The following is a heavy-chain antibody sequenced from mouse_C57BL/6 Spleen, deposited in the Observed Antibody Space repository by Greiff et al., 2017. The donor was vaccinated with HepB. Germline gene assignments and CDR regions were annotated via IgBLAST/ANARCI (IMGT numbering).Heavy chain of an antibody. Sequence: VKLMESGAELARPGASVKLSCKASGYTFTSYGISWVKQRTGQGLEWIGEIYPRSGNTYYNEKFKGKATLTADKSSSTAYMELRSLTSEDSAVYFCASPYYGSSRGYAMDYWGQGTSVTVSS. D-gene: IGHD1-1*01. J-gene: IGHJ4*01. V-gene: IGHV1-81*01. CDR3: ASPYYGSSRGYAMDY. CDR1: GYTFTSYG. CDR2: IYPRSGNT.